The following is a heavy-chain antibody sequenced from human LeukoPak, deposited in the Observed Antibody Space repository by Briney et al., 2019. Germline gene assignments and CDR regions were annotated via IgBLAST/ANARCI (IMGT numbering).Heavy chain of an antibody. CDR2: IWYDGSNE. V-gene: IGHV3-33*06. CDR1: GFTFSSHG. D-gene: IGHD4-17*01. Sequence: PGGSLRLSCAASGFTFSSHGMHWVRQAPGKGLEWVAVIWYDGSNEYYADSVTGRFTISRDNSKNTLYLQTSSLRAEDTAVYYCAKRGAVTSYYFDYWGQGTLVTVSS. CDR3: AKRGAVTSYYFDY. J-gene: IGHJ4*02.